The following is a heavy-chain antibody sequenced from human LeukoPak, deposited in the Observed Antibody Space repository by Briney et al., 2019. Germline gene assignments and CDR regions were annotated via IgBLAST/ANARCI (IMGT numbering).Heavy chain of an antibody. Sequence: PSETLSLTCAVSGGSIIAAAYSWSWIRQPPGKGLEWVGYIYHTGRTYSNPSLKSRVTVSVDRSKNQFSLKLSSVTAADTAVYYCARGYGDNSGAFDIWGQGTMVTVSS. J-gene: IGHJ3*02. CDR2: IYHTGRT. D-gene: IGHD4-23*01. CDR3: ARGYGDNSGAFDI. V-gene: IGHV4-30-2*01. CDR1: GGSIIAAAYS.